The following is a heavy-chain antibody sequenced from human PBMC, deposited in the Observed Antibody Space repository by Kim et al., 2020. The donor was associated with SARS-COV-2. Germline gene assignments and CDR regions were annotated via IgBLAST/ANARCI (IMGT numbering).Heavy chain of an antibody. Sequence: GGSLRLSCAASGFTFSSYAMHWVRQAPGKGLEWVAVISYDGSNKYYADSVKGRFTISRDNSKNTLYLQMNSLRAEDTAVYYCARDYYGSGSFYYYYGMDVWGQGTTVTVSS. J-gene: IGHJ6*02. V-gene: IGHV3-30*04. CDR2: ISYDGSNK. CDR1: GFTFSSYA. D-gene: IGHD3-10*01. CDR3: ARDYYGSGSFYYYYGMDV.